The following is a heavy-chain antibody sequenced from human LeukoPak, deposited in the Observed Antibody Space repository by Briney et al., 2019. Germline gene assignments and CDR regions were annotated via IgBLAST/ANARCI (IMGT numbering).Heavy chain of an antibody. Sequence: GASVKVSCKASGYTFTSYYMHWVRQAPGQGLEWMGIINPSGGSTSYAQKFQGRVTMTRDMSTSTVYMELSSLRSEDTAVYYCARGYSSGWRDARGYYFDYWGQGTLVTVSS. CDR1: GYTFTSYY. CDR2: INPSGGST. D-gene: IGHD6-19*01. J-gene: IGHJ4*02. CDR3: ARGYSSGWRDARGYYFDY. V-gene: IGHV1-46*01.